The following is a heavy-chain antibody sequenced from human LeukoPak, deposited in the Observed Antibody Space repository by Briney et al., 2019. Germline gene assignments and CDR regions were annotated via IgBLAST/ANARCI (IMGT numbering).Heavy chain of an antibody. CDR3: ARDPTTVFQISYYFDF. CDR2: INDRGLT. J-gene: IGHJ4*02. V-gene: IGHV4-34*01. CDR1: GVSFSGYH. D-gene: IGHD4-17*01. Sequence: SETLSLTCAVHGVSFSGYHWNWIRPFPGKGLEWIGEINDRGLTNYNPSLESRVTIFADTSKKQFSLKLTSVTAADTAVYYCARDPTTVFQISYYFDFWGQGTLVTVSS.